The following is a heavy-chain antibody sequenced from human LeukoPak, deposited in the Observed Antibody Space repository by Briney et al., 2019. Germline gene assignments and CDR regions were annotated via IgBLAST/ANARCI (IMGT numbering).Heavy chain of an antibody. D-gene: IGHD3-10*01. CDR2: IYYSGST. CDR3: ARDLWFGENDY. V-gene: IGHV4-39*07. CDR1: GGSISSSSYY. J-gene: IGHJ4*02. Sequence: SETLSLTCTVSGGSISSSSYYWGWIRQPPGKGLEWIGSIYYSGSTYYNPSLKSRVTISVDTSKNRFSLKLSSVTAADTAVYYCARDLWFGENDYWGQGTLVTVSS.